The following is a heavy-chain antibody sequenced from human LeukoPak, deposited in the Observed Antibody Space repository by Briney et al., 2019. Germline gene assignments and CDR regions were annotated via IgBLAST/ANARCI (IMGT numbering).Heavy chain of an antibody. V-gene: IGHV4-59*01. D-gene: IGHD3-3*01. J-gene: IGHJ3*02. CDR3: ARVMEWTRGAFDI. CDR2: IYYSGST. CDR1: GGSISSYY. Sequence: PSETLSLTCTVSGGSISSYYWSWIRQPPGKGLEWIGYIYYSGSTNYNPSLKSRVTISVDTSKNQFSLKLSSVTAADTAVYYCARVMEWTRGAFDIWGQGTMVTVSS.